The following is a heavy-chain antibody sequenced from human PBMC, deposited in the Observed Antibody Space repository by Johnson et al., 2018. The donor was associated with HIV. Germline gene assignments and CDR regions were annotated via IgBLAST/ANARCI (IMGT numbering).Heavy chain of an antibody. V-gene: IGHV3-66*02. CDR2: VYSGGST. Sequence: VQLVESGGGLVKPGGSLRLSCAGSGFTFSDHYMSWVRQAPGKGLESVSVVYSGGSTYYADSVKGRFTISRDNSKNTLYLQMSSLRVEDTAVYYCAKIYLGQQLRDPFDFWGQGTLVTVSS. D-gene: IGHD6-13*01. CDR1: GFTFSDHY. CDR3: AKIYLGQQLRDPFDF. J-gene: IGHJ3*01.